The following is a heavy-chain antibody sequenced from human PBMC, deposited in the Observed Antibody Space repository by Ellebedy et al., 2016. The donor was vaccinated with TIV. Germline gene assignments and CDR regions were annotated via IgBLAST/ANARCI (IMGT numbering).Heavy chain of an antibody. CDR3: ARRGSYGDYSVRVNSWFDL. D-gene: IGHD4-17*01. J-gene: IGHJ5*02. CDR1: EFNFRSYW. Sequence: PGGSLRLSCEASEFNFRSYWMSWVRQAPGKGLEWVANIYQDGSEQYYVDSVKGRFTISRDNARNSVYLQMNSLRAEDTAVYYCARRGSYGDYSVRVNSWFDLWGQGTLVTVSS. CDR2: IYQDGSEQ. V-gene: IGHV3-7*01.